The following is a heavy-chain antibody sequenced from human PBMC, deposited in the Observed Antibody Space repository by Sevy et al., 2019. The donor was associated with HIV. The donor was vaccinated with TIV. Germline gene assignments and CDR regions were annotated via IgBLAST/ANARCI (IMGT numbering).Heavy chain of an antibody. CDR2: IYHSGST. D-gene: IGHD1-1*01. V-gene: IGHV4-4*02. CDR3: ARWQLDRMGGYDAFDI. Sequence: SETLSLTCAVSGGSISSSNWGSGGRQPPGKGRWWIGEIYHSGSTNYNPSLKSRVTITVDKSKNQFSLKLSCVTAADTAVYYCARWQLDRMGGYDAFDIWGQGTMVTVSS. J-gene: IGHJ3*02. CDR1: GGSISSSNW.